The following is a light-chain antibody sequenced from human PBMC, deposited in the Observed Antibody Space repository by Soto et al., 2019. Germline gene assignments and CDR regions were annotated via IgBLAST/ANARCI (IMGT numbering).Light chain of an antibody. CDR2: DAS. V-gene: IGKV3-20*01. CDR1: QSLVNTY. J-gene: IGKJ1*01. Sequence: TQSPTSLSSSVGYISTLSCRASQSLVNTYVAWYQQKAGQAPRLLIYDASTRATGIPDRFSGSGSGTDFTLSISRLEPEDFAVYYCQSYGSSRTFGHGTKVDIK. CDR3: QSYGSSRT.